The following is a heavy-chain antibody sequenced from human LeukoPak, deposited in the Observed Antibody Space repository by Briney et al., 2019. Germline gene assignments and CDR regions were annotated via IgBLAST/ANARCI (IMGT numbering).Heavy chain of an antibody. J-gene: IGHJ6*03. Sequence: PSETLSLTCSVSGGSISSRSYYWGWIRQPPGKGLEWIGNIYYSGDSYYHPSLKSRVTISVDTSKNQLSLKLTSVTAADTAVYYCAREQPVVGAISYMDVWGKGTTVTVSS. V-gene: IGHV4-39*07. D-gene: IGHD1-26*01. CDR3: AREQPVVGAISYMDV. CDR1: GGSISSRSYY. CDR2: IYYSGDS.